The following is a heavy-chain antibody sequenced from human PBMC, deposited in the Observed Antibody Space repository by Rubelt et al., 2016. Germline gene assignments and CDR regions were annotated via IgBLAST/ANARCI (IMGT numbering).Heavy chain of an antibody. CDR3: AREGRYSSGWYENWYFDL. J-gene: IGHJ2*01. Sequence: GWINPNSGGTNYAQKFQGRVTITRDTSASTAYMELSSLRSEDTAVYYCAREGRYSSGWYENWYFDLWGRGTLVTVSS. CDR2: INPNSGGT. D-gene: IGHD6-19*01. V-gene: IGHV1-3*01.